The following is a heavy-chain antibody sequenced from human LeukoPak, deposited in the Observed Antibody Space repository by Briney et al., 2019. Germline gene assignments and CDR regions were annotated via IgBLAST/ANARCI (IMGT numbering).Heavy chain of an antibody. J-gene: IGHJ1*01. Sequence: SETLSLTCTVSGDSISSDYWSWIRQPPGRGLEWIGYVHRSGNTDYNPSLMRRLTISLDTSKNQLSLNLTSVTAADTAVYYCAGRGQRYFRDWGQGTLVTVSS. V-gene: IGHV4-4*08. CDR2: VHRSGNT. CDR3: AGRGQRYFRD. CDR1: GDSISSDY.